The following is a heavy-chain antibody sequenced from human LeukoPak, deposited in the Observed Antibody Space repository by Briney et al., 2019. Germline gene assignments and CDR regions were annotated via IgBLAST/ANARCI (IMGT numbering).Heavy chain of an antibody. Sequence: ASVKVSCKASGYTFTSYGISWVRQAPGQGLEWMGWISAYNGNTNYAQKLQGRVTMTTDTSTSTAYMELRSLRSDDTAVYYCARDRDYDFWSGPYGMDVWGQGTTVTVSS. CDR2: ISAYNGNT. J-gene: IGHJ6*02. CDR3: ARDRDYDFWSGPYGMDV. CDR1: GYTFTSYG. V-gene: IGHV1-18*01. D-gene: IGHD3-3*01.